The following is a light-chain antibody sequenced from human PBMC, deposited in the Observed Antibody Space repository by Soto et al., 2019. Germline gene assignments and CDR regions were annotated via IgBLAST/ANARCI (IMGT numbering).Light chain of an antibody. Sequence: VLTQSPDTLSLSPGERVTLSCRASQSASSQYLSWYQQRPGQPPRLLIYSVFIRANGIPARFSGSGSGSDFTLTISRLEPEDFAVYYCQDFASPQWTFGQGTKVEI. V-gene: IGKV3-20*01. J-gene: IGKJ1*01. CDR3: QDFASPQWT. CDR1: QSASSQY. CDR2: SVF.